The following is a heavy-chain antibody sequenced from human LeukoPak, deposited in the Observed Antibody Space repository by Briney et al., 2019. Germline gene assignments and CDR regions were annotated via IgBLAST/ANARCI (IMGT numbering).Heavy chain of an antibody. D-gene: IGHD6-6*01. CDR1: GFTFSGYS. J-gene: IGHJ4*02. V-gene: IGHV3-48*02. CDR3: ANRVSGVDY. Sequence: GGSLRLSCVASGFTFSGYSINWVRQAPGKGLEWPSYIAWDTITIYYADSVKGRSTISRDNAKNSLYLQMNSLRDEDTAVYYCANRVSGVDYWGQGTLVTVSS. CDR2: IAWDTITI.